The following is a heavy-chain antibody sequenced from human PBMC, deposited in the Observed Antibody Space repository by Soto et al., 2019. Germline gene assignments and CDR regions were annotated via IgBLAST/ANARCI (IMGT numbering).Heavy chain of an antibody. CDR1: GYTFTSYA. Sequence: ASVKVSCKASGYTFTSYAMHWVRQAPGQGLEWMGWINAGNGNTKYAQKLQGRVTMTTDTSTSTAYMELRSLRSDDTAVYYCARGALYSSGPIGTPDYWGQGTLVTVSS. CDR2: INAGNGNT. V-gene: IGHV1-3*01. D-gene: IGHD6-19*01. J-gene: IGHJ4*02. CDR3: ARGALYSSGPIGTPDY.